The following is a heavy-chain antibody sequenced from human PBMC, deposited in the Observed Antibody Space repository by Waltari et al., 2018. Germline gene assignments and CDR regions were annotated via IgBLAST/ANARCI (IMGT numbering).Heavy chain of an antibody. CDR3: AAGTTSPYYYYGMDV. D-gene: IGHD4-17*01. CDR1: GFTFTSSA. CDR2: IVVGSGNT. J-gene: IGHJ6*02. V-gene: IGHV1-58*02. Sequence: QMQLVQSGPEVTTPGTSVQVSCTASGFTFTSSAMQWLRQARGQRLEWIGWIVVGSGNTNYAQKFQERVTITRDMSTSTAYMELSSLRSEDTAVYYCAAGTTSPYYYYGMDVWGQGTTVTVSS.